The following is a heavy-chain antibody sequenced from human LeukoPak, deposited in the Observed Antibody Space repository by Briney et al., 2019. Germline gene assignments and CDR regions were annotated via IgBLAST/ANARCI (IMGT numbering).Heavy chain of an antibody. V-gene: IGHV3-23*05. D-gene: IGHD1-26*01. J-gene: IGHJ4*02. CDR2: IDSGGGSI. CDR3: ASKNLCRGSYNAPDLSDY. CDR1: GFTFSSYS. Sequence: GGSLRLSCAASGFTFSSYSMSWVRQAPGKGLELVSPIDSGGGSIYYADSVKGRFTTSRDNAKNTLYLQMNSLRVEDTAVYYCASKNLCRGSYNAPDLSDYWGQGTLVTVSS.